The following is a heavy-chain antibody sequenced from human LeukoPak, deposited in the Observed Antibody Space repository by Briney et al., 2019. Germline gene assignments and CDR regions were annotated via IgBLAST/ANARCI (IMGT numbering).Heavy chain of an antibody. CDR3: AREARCSGSSCHSYWFDP. D-gene: IGHD2-15*01. J-gene: IGHJ5*02. Sequence: SETLSLTCTVSGGSISSYYWSWIRQPPGKGLEWIGYIYYSGSTNYNPSLKSRVTISVDTSKNQFSLKLSSVTAADTAVYYCAREARCSGSSCHSYWFDPWGQGTLVTVSS. CDR2: IYYSGST. CDR1: GGSISSYY. V-gene: IGHV4-59*01.